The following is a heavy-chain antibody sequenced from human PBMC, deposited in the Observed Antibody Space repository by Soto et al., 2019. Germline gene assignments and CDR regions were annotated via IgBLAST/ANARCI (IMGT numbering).Heavy chain of an antibody. V-gene: IGHV3-33*01. Sequence: QVQLLDSGGGVVQPGRSLRLSCAASGFMFTNYGMHWVRQAPGKGLEWVAVIWANGINNYYAAFVEGRFTISRDNSKNSLYLQMNSLRVEDTALYFCVRERGPFDAFDFWGQGTMVTVSS. CDR1: GFMFTNYG. CDR3: VRERGPFDAFDF. CDR2: IWANGINN. J-gene: IGHJ3*01.